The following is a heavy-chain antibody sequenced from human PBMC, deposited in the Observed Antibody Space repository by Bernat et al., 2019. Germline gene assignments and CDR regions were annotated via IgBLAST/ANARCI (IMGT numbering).Heavy chain of an antibody. Sequence: QVQLQESGPGLVKPSETLSLTCAVSGYSISSGYYWGWIRQPPGKGLEWIGSIYHSGSTYYNPSLKSRVTISIDTSKNQFSLKLTSVTAADTAVYYCARDLNGQYLTQNFDYWGQGTLVTVSS. CDR2: IYHSGST. V-gene: IGHV4-38-2*02. D-gene: IGHD2-2*01. CDR3: ARDLNGQYLTQNFDY. J-gene: IGHJ4*02. CDR1: GYSISSGYY.